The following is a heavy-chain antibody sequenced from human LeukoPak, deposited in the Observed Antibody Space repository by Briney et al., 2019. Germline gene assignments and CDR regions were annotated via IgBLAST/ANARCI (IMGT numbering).Heavy chain of an antibody. CDR2: INHSGST. V-gene: IGHV4-34*01. J-gene: IGHJ4*02. CDR1: GGSFSGYY. Sequence: SETLSLTCAVYGGSFSGYYWSWIRQPPGKGLEWIGEINHSGSTNYNPSLKSRVTISVDTSKNQFSLKLSSVTAADTAVYYCARGRDYYIYWGQGTLVTVSS. CDR3: ARGRDYYIY. D-gene: IGHD4-17*01.